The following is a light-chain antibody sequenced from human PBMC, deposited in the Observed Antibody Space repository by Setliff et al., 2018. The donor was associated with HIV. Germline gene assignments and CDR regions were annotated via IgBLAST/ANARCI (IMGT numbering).Light chain of an antibody. Sequence: SALTQPPSVSGSPGQSVTISCTGTSSDVGRYNRVSWYQQPPGTAPKLMIYEVTNRPSGVPDRFSGSKSGSTASLTISGLQAEDEGDYYCSSHRSSSYVFGTGTKVT. CDR2: EVT. V-gene: IGLV2-18*02. CDR1: SSDVGRYNR. CDR3: SSHRSSSYV. J-gene: IGLJ1*01.